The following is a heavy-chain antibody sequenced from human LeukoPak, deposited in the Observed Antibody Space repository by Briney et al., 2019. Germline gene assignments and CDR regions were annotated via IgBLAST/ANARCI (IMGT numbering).Heavy chain of an antibody. V-gene: IGHV1-2*02. Sequence: ASVNVSCKASGYTFTDSYIHWVRQAPGQGLEWMGWINPDSGGTNYAQKFQGRVTMTRDTSITTVYMELSRLRSDDTAVYYCARVKYRAAGDKQHWGRGTLVTVSS. CDR2: INPDSGGT. CDR3: ARVKYRAAGDKQH. D-gene: IGHD6-13*01. CDR1: GYTFTDSY. J-gene: IGHJ1*01.